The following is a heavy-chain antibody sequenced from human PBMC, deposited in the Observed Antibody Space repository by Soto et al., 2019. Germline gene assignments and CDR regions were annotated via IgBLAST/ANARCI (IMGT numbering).Heavy chain of an antibody. CDR1: GFTFSSYA. D-gene: IGHD6-6*01. V-gene: IGHV3-23*01. J-gene: IGHJ4*02. CDR3: AKGSPDLSGSSYFDY. CDR2: ISGSGGST. Sequence: GGSLRLSCTASGFTFSSYAMSWVRQAPGKGLEWVSAISGSGGSTYYADSVKGRFTISRDNSKNTLYLQMNSLRAEDTAVYYCAKGSPDLSGSSYFDYWGQGTLVTVSS.